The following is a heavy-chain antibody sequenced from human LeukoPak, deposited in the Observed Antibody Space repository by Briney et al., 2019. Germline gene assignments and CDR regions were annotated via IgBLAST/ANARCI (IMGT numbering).Heavy chain of an antibody. D-gene: IGHD6-6*01. CDR2: ITYDGSNK. CDR3: ARDSEYSTTPGGY. Sequence: GGSLRLSCAASGFTFSSYAMHWVRQAPGKGLEWVAVITYDGSNKYYADSVKGRFTISRDNSKNTLYLQMNSLRAEDTAVYYCARDSEYSTTPGGYWGQGTLVTVSS. CDR1: GFTFSSYA. J-gene: IGHJ4*02. V-gene: IGHV3-30-3*01.